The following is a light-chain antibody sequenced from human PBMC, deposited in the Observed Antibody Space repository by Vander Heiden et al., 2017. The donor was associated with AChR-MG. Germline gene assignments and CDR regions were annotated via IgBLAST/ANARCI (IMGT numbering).Light chain of an antibody. CDR3: QQRSEWPIT. CDR1: QSVATH. J-gene: IGKJ5*01. V-gene: IGKV3-11*01. CDR2: DAS. Sequence: EVVLTQSPATLSLSPGERATLSCRASQSVATHLIWYQQKRGQAPSVLIYDASNRATGIPARFSGSGSGTDFTLTISSLEPGDFAVYYCQQRSEWPITFGQGTRLEIK.